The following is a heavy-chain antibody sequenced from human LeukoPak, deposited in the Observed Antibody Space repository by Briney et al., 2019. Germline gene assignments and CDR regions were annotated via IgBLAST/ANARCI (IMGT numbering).Heavy chain of an antibody. D-gene: IGHD2-21*01. CDR3: AKDATTRNRLWYHFDS. Sequence: GGSLRHSCVASGFTFNIYGMSGVRQAPGKGLEWVSSVGGGDDIHYADSVKGRFTGYRDDAKNTVYLQMNSLRVEDTAIYFCAKDATTRNRLWYHFDSWGQGTLVSVSS. V-gene: IGHV3-23*01. CDR2: VGGGDDI. CDR1: GFTFNIYG. J-gene: IGHJ4*02.